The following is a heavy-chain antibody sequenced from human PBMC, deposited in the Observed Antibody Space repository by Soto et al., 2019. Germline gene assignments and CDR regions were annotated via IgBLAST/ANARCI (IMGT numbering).Heavy chain of an antibody. J-gene: IGHJ4*02. CDR2: INPSGGST. Sequence: VKVSCKASGYTFTNYYVHWVRQAPAQGLEWIGMINPSGGSTNYAQKFQGRVTMTRDTSTSTVYMELSSLRSEDTAVYYCARRYSSRWHFDYWGQGTLVTVSS. CDR3: ARRYSSRWHFDY. CDR1: GYTFTNYY. D-gene: IGHD6-13*01. V-gene: IGHV1-46*03.